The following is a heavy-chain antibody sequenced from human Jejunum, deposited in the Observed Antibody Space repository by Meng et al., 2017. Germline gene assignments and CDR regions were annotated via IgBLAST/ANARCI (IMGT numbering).Heavy chain of an antibody. Sequence: QVDRQGSGPGLVRPSETLSLICSVSGGSVSSAGYQWSWIRQPPGKGLEWIGYASTNYNPSLKSRVTISVDTSKNQFSLRLTSVTAADTAVHYCARDHMGSLDYWGQGILVTVSS. CDR3: ARDHMGSLDY. D-gene: IGHD1-26*01. J-gene: IGHJ4*02. CDR2: AST. CDR1: GGSVSSAGYQ. V-gene: IGHV4-61*08.